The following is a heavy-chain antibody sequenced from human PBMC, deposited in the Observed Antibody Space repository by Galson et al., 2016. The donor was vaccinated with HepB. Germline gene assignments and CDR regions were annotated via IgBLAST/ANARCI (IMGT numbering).Heavy chain of an antibody. CDR1: GFTFDDYA. CDR2: ISWDGTSA. CDR3: AKGKLLWFGELPQDDSFDF. Sequence: SLRLSCAASGFTFDDYAMHWVRQAPGKGLVGVSLISWDGTSAYYAASVTGRFSISSDNTKHSLYLQMNSLRAEDTALYYCAKGKLLWFGELPQDDSFDFWGQGTMVTVSS. V-gene: IGHV3-43D*04. J-gene: IGHJ3*01. D-gene: IGHD3-10*01.